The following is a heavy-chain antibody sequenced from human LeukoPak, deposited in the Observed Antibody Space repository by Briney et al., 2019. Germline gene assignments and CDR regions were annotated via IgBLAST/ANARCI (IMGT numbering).Heavy chain of an antibody. CDR3: ARAGLSGSPNHLDY. CDR2: INPNSGGT. CDR1: GGTFNSYA. D-gene: IGHD3-3*01. V-gene: IGHV1-2*02. J-gene: IGHJ4*02. Sequence: ASVKVSCKASGGTFNSYAISWVRQAPGQGLEWMGWINPNSGGTNYAQKFQGRVTMTRDTSISTAYMELSRLRSDDTAVYYCARAGLSGSPNHLDYWGQGTLVTVSS.